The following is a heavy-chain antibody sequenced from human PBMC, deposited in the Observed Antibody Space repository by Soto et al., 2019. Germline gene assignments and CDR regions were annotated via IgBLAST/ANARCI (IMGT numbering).Heavy chain of an antibody. CDR2: ISGSGGST. D-gene: IGHD3-16*01. J-gene: IGHJ4*02. Sequence: EVQLLESGGGLVQPGGSLRLSCAASGFTFSSYAMSWVRQAPGKGLEWVSAISGSGGSTYYADSVKGRFTISRDNSKIKQHQQMNSLRAEDTTVYYGAKGGDDYVWGKYLTDYWGQGTLVTVSS. CDR3: AKGGDDYVWGKYLTDY. CDR1: GFTFSSYA. V-gene: IGHV3-23*01.